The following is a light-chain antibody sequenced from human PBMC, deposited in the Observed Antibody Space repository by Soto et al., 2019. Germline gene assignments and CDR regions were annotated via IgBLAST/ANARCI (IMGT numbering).Light chain of an antibody. V-gene: IGLV2-8*01. CDR2: EVN. Sequence: QSALTQYPSASGSPGQSVTISCTGTSSDVGGYNYVSWYQQHPGKAPKLMIFEVNKRPSGVPDRFSGSKSGNTASLTVSGLRAEDEAHYYCSSYTGNNNKMVFGGGTKLTVL. CDR1: SSDVGGYNY. J-gene: IGLJ2*01. CDR3: SSYTGNNNKMV.